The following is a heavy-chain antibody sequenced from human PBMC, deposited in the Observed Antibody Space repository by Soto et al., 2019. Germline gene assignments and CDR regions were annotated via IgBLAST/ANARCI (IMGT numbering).Heavy chain of an antibody. CDR3: ASQQLVHYYYGMDV. D-gene: IGHD6-13*01. V-gene: IGHV4-39*01. Sequence: QLQLQESGPGLVKPSETLSLTCTVSGGSISSSSYYWGWIRQPPGKGLEWIGSIYYSGSTYYNPSLKSRVTISVDTSKNQFSLKLSSVTAADTAVYYCASQQLVHYYYGMDVRGQGTTVTVSS. J-gene: IGHJ6*02. CDR2: IYYSGST. CDR1: GGSISSSSYY.